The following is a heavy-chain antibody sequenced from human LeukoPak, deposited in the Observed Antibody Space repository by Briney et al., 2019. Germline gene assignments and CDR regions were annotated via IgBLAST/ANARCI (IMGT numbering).Heavy chain of an antibody. D-gene: IGHD4-17*01. CDR3: ARDPEGNYGDYVQENDY. Sequence: GSLRLSCAASGFTFSSYGMHWVRQAPGKGLEWVAVIWYDGSNKYYADSVKGRFTISRDNSKNTLYLQMNSLRAEDTAVYYCARDPEGNYGDYVQENDYGGQGTLVTVSS. CDR1: GFTFSSYG. J-gene: IGHJ4*02. CDR2: IWYDGSNK. V-gene: IGHV3-33*01.